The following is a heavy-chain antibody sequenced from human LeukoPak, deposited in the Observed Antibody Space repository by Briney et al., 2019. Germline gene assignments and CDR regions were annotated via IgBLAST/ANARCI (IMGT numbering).Heavy chain of an antibody. CDR1: GYTFTGYY. CDR2: INPNRGGT. J-gene: IGHJ4*02. CDR3: AADTDIVVVPAASYIKDDY. Sequence: ASVKVSCKASGYTFTGYYMHWVRQAPGQGLEWMGRINPNRGGTNYAQKFQGRVTMTRDTSISTAYMQLSRLRSDDTAVYYCAADTDIVVVPAASYIKDDYWGQGTLVTVSS. D-gene: IGHD2-2*01. V-gene: IGHV1-2*06.